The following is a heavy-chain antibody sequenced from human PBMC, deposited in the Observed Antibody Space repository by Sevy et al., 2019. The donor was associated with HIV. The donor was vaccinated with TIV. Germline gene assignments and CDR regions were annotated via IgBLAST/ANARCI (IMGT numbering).Heavy chain of an antibody. CDR3: AREGDTVLVPTAVDAFDF. V-gene: IGHV3-74*01. CDR2: SKTDGSSR. CDR1: GFTFSNYW. Sequence: GGSLRLSCAASGFTFSNYWMHWVRRAPGKGLVWVSHSKTDGSSRDSADSVKGRFFISRDNAKNLVYLQMDSLRAEDTAVYYCAREGDTVLVPTAVDAFDFWGQGTMVTVSS. D-gene: IGHD2-2*01. J-gene: IGHJ3*01.